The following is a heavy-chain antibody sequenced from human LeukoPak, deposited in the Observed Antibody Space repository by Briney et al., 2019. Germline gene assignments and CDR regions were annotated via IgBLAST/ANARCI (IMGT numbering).Heavy chain of an antibody. V-gene: IGHV6-1*01. Sequence: SQTLSLTCAISGDSVSSNSAAWNWIRQSPSRGLEWLGKTYYRSKWYNDYAVSVKSRISINPDTSKNQFSLQLYSVTPEDTAVYYCARDPFSSGWPRDWGQGTLVTVSP. CDR3: ARDPFSSGWPRD. D-gene: IGHD6-19*01. CDR1: GDSVSSNSAA. CDR2: TYYRSKWYN. J-gene: IGHJ4*02.